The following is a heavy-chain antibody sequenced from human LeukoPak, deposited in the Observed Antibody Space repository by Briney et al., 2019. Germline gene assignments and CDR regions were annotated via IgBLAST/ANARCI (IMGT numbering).Heavy chain of an antibody. CDR1: GYTFTGYY. CDR2: INPNSGGT. Sequence: ASVKVSCKASGYTFTGYYMHWVRQAPGQGLEWMGWINPNSGGTNYAQKFQGRVTMTRDTSISTAYMELSRLRSDDTAVYYCAREAVAGTGRAFDIWGQGTMVTVSS. D-gene: IGHD6-19*01. J-gene: IGHJ3*02. CDR3: AREAVAGTGRAFDI. V-gene: IGHV1-2*02.